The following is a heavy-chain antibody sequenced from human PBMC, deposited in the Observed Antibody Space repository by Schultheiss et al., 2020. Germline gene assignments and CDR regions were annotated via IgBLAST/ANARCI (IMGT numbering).Heavy chain of an antibody. V-gene: IGHV4-31*03. Sequence: SETLSLTCTVSGGSISSGSYYWSWIRQHPGKGLEWIGYIYYSGSTYYNPSLKSRVTISVDTSKNQFSLKLSSVTAADTAVYYCARIYRTGANWFNPWGQGTLFTVSS. J-gene: IGHJ5*02. CDR2: IYYSGST. CDR3: ARIYRTGANWFNP. CDR1: GGSISSGSYY. D-gene: IGHD1-26*01.